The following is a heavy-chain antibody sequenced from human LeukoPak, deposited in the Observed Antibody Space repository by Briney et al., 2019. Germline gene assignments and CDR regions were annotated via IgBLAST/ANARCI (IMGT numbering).Heavy chain of an antibody. CDR3: ARGRPPLGGYHVPNYYYYMDV. CDR1: GGSFSGYY. CDR2: INHSGST. Sequence: SETLSLTCAVYGGSFSGYYWSWIRQPPGKGLEWIGEINHSGSTDYNPSLKSRVTISVDTSKNQFSLKLSSVTAADTAVYYCARGRPPLGGYHVPNYYYYMDVWGKGTTVTVSS. V-gene: IGHV4-34*01. D-gene: IGHD3-22*01. J-gene: IGHJ6*03.